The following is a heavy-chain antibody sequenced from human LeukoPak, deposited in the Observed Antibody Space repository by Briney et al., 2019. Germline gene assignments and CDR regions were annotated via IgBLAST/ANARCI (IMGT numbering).Heavy chain of an antibody. V-gene: IGHV4-4*07. CDR2: IYLRGST. J-gene: IGHJ5*02. CDR3: AREGKWTPYNWFDP. D-gene: IGHD2-8*01. Sequence: SETLSLTCTVSRGSLSSYHWSWIRQPAGKGLEWIGRIYLRGSTNYNPSLKSRVTMSADTSKNQFSLKLSSVTAADTAVYYCAREGKWTPYNWFDPWGQGTLVTVSS. CDR1: RGSLSSYH.